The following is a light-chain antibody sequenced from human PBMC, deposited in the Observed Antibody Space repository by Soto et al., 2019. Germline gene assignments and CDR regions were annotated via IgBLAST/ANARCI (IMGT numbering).Light chain of an antibody. J-gene: IGKJ4*01. CDR1: QSVTTN. V-gene: IGKV3-15*01. Sequence: EVVMTQSPATLSVSPGERVTFSCRASQSVTTNLAWYQHKPGQSPSLLISDASTGASGIPPRFSGSGSGTEFTLTIDRLQSADFAVYYCQQYDRWPATFGGGAKVDIK. CDR2: DAS. CDR3: QQYDRWPAT.